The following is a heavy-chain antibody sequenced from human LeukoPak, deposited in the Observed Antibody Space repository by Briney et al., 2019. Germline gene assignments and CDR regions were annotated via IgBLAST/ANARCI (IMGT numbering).Heavy chain of an antibody. CDR1: GYTFTSYW. CDR2: IYPGDSDT. D-gene: IGHD2-2*01. V-gene: IGHV5-51*01. Sequence: GESLKISCKASGYTFTSYWIGWVRQMPGKGLEWMGVIYPGDSDTRYSPSFQGQVTISADKSISTAYLQWSSLKASDTAMYYCARLEVVVSPMDYWGQGTLVTVSS. J-gene: IGHJ4*02. CDR3: ARLEVVVSPMDY.